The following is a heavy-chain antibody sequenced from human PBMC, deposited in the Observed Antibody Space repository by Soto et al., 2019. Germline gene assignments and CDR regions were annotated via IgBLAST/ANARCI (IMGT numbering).Heavy chain of an antibody. Sequence: SETLSLTCTVSGGSISSGDYYWSWIRQPPGKGLEWIGYIYYSGSTYYNPSLKSRVTISVDTSKNQFSLKLSSVTAADTAVYYCARLTPARTHYYYYGMDVWGQGTTVTVSS. CDR1: GGSISSGDYY. CDR3: ARLTPARTHYYYYGMDV. CDR2: IYYSGST. J-gene: IGHJ6*02. V-gene: IGHV4-30-4*01.